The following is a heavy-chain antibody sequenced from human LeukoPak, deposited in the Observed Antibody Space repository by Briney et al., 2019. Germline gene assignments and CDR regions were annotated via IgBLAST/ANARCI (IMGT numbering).Heavy chain of an antibody. CDR3: TRSAPAAAGTGPMDV. V-gene: IGHV3-48*01. CDR1: GFSFSRYS. D-gene: IGHD6-13*01. J-gene: IGHJ6*04. CDR2: ISSDGSTI. Sequence: GGSLRLSCTASGFSFSRYSMNWFRQAPGKGLEWISYISSDGSTIYYADSVTGRFTISRDNARNSLYLQIISLRAEDTAVYYCTRSAPAAAGTGPMDVWGKGTTVTVSS.